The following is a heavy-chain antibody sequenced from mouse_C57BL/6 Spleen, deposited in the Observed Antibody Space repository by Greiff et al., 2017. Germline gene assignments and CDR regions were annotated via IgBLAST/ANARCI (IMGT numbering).Heavy chain of an antibody. J-gene: IGHJ1*03. CDR2: IHPNSGST. V-gene: IGHV1-64*01. CDR1: GYTFTSYW. CDR3: ARENDYGSRRYFGG. Sequence: VQLQQSGAELVKPGASVKLSCKASGYTFTSYWMHWVKQRPGQGLEWIGMIHPNSGSTNYNEKFKSKATLTVDTSSSTAYMQLSSLTSEDSAVYYCARENDYGSRRYFGGWGTGTTVTVSS. D-gene: IGHD1-1*01.